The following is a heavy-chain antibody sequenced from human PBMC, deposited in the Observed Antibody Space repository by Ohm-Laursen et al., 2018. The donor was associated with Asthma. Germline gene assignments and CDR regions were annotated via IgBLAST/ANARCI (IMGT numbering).Heavy chain of an antibody. J-gene: IGHJ4*02. D-gene: IGHD5-12*01. CDR3: AKDRDIVASPFDY. CDR1: GFTFSDYG. CDR2: ISSDGSNK. V-gene: IGHV3-30*18. Sequence: SLRLSCAASGFTFSDYGMHWVRQAPGKGLEWVAIISSDGSNKFHAESVKGRITPSRDNSKNTLYLEMNSLRAEDTALCYCAKDRDIVASPFDYWGQGTLVTVSS.